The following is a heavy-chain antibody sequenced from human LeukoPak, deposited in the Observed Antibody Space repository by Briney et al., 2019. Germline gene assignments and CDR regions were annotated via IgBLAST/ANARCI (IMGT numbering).Heavy chain of an antibody. CDR2: IFPGDSDT. CDR1: EYIFPSYW. Sequence: GESLKISCKVPEYIFPSYWIGWVRQVPGKGLDWMGIIFPGDSDTRYSPSFQGQVTISADKSISTTYVQWSSLKASDTAMYYCASIIVAAAGRGYYYYGMDVWGQGTTVTVSS. J-gene: IGHJ6*02. D-gene: IGHD6-13*01. V-gene: IGHV5-51*01. CDR3: ASIIVAAAGRGYYYYGMDV.